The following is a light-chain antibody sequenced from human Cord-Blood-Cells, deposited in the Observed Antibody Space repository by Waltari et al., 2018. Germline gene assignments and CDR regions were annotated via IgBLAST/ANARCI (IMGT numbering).Light chain of an antibody. CDR1: QSISSY. V-gene: IGKV1-39*01. CDR3: QQSDSTLT. J-gene: IGKJ4*01. Sequence: DIQMTQSPSSLSASVGDRVTITCRASQSISSYLNWYQQKPGKAPKLLIDAASSLQSGVPSRFRGSGSGTYFTLTISSLQPEDFATYYCQQSDSTLTFGGGTKVEIK. CDR2: AAS.